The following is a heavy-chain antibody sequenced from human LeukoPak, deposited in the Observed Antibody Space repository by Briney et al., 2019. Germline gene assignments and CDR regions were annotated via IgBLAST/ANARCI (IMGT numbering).Heavy chain of an antibody. V-gene: IGHV1-2*06. CDR3: VRDAAMVDY. J-gene: IGHJ4*02. CDR1: GYTITGYY. Sequence: ASVKVSCKASGYTITGYYMHWVRQAPGQGLEWMGRINPNSGGTNSAQKFQGRNTMTRDTSISTAYMELSGLRSADTAVYYGVRDAAMVDYWGQGTLVTVSS. CDR2: INPNSGGT. D-gene: IGHD5-18*01.